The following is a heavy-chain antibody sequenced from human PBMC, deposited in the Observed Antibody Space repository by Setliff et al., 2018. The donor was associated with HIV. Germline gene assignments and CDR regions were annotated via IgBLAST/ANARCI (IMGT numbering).Heavy chain of an antibody. CDR1: GFTFNYHA. V-gene: IGHV3-23*01. CDR3: TTIGYCRGTTCRSAFDI. CDR2: ISGSGDST. Sequence: PGGSLRLSCAASGFTFNYHAMTWVRQAPGKGLEWVSGISGSGDSTYYADSVKGRFTISRDNSKDTLSLQMNDLRAEDTAVYFCTTIGYCRGTTCRSAFDIWGQGTMVTVSS. J-gene: IGHJ3*02. D-gene: IGHD2-2*03.